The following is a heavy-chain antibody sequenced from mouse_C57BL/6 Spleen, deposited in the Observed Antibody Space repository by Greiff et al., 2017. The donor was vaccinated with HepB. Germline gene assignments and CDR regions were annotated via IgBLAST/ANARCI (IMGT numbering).Heavy chain of an antibody. CDR2: IDPSDSET. V-gene: IGHV1-52*01. Sequence: VQLQQPGAELVRPGSSVKLSCKASGYTFTSYWMHWVKQRPIQGLEWIGNIDPSDSETHYNQKFKDKATLTVDKSSSTAYMQLSSLTSEDSAVYYCARGGRYDGYPFDYWGQGTTLTVSS. J-gene: IGHJ2*01. CDR3: ARGGRYDGYPFDY. CDR1: GYTFTSYW. D-gene: IGHD2-3*01.